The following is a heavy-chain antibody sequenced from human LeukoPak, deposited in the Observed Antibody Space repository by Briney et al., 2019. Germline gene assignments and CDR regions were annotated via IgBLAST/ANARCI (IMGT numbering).Heavy chain of an antibody. CDR3: ASLYYHDSSGYYPGDY. D-gene: IGHD3-22*01. J-gene: IGHJ4*02. CDR2: ISSSGSTI. V-gene: IGHV3-48*03. CDR1: GFTFSSYE. Sequence: GGSLRLSCAASGFTFSSYEMNWVRQAPGKGLEWVSYISSSGSTIYYADSVKGRFTISRDNAKNSLYLQMNSLRAEDTAVYYCASLYYHDSSGYYPGDYWGQGTLVTVSS.